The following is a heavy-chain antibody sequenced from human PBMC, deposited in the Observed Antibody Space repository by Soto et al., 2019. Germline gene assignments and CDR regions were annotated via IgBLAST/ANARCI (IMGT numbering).Heavy chain of an antibody. CDR3: ARGPGSYDYIWGSYRLAGDYFDY. D-gene: IGHD3-16*02. CDR1: GYTFTSYA. Sequence: ASVKVSCKASGYTFTSYAMHWVRQAPGQRLERMGWINAGNGNTKYSQKFQGRVTITRDTSASTAYMELSSLRSEDTAVYYCARGPGSYDYIWGSYRLAGDYFDYWGQGTLVTVSS. J-gene: IGHJ4*02. V-gene: IGHV1-3*01. CDR2: INAGNGNT.